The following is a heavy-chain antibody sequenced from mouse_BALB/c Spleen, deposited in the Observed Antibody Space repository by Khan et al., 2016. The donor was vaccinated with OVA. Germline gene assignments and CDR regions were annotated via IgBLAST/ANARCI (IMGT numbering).Heavy chain of an antibody. CDR2: IWGDGRT. D-gene: IGHD1-1*01. V-gene: IGHV2-6-7*01. CDR1: GFSLTGYG. J-gene: IGHJ4*01. CDR3: ARRVYYYGSRTMDY. Sequence: VQLQESGPGLVAPSQSLSITCTVSGFSLTGYGVNWVRQPPGKGLEWLGMIWGDGRTDYNSALKSRLSISKDNSKSQVFLKMNSLQTDDTARYYCARRVYYYGSRTMDYWGQGTSVTVSS.